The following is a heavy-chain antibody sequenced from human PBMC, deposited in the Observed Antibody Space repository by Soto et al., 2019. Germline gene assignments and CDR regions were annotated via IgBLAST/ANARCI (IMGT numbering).Heavy chain of an antibody. Sequence: ASVKVSCKASGYTFTGYYMHWVRQAPGQGLEWMGWINPNSGTANYAQKFQGRVTITADESTSTAYMELSSLRSEDTAVYYCARGIYYGSGSSFYYGMDVWGQGTTVTVSS. J-gene: IGHJ6*02. CDR3: ARGIYYGSGSSFYYGMDV. CDR1: GYTFTGYY. CDR2: INPNSGTA. V-gene: IGHV1-69*13. D-gene: IGHD3-10*01.